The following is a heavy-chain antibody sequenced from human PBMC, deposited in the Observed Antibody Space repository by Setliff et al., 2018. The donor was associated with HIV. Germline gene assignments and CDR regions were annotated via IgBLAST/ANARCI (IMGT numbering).Heavy chain of an antibody. CDR2: ISLSDSDT. Sequence: GESLKISCKGSGYTFPHAWIGWVRQMPGKGLEWMGIISLSDSDTRYGRSFQGQVTISVDQSITTAYLQWSSLKASDTAMYYCATSPGTYSDSSASYLDYWGQGTLVTVSS. CDR3: ATSPGTYSDSSASYLDY. D-gene: IGHD6-6*01. J-gene: IGHJ4*02. CDR1: GYTFPHAW. V-gene: IGHV5-51*01.